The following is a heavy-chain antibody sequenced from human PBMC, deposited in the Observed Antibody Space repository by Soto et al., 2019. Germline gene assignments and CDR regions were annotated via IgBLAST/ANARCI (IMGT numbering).Heavy chain of an antibody. CDR1: GVTCSSYG. J-gene: IGHJ3*02. CDR3: ARAANSSGWYRYAFDI. Sequence: GGSLRVSCPASGVTCSSYGMHWVRQAPGKGLEWVAVIWYDGSNKYYADSVKGRFTISRDNSKNTLYLQMSSLRAEDTAVYYCARAANSSGWYRYAFDIWGQGTMVTVSS. CDR2: IWYDGSNK. D-gene: IGHD6-19*01. V-gene: IGHV3-33*01.